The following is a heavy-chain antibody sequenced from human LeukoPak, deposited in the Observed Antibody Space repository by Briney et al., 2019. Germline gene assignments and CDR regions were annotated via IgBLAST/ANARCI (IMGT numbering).Heavy chain of an antibody. D-gene: IGHD3-22*01. J-gene: IGHJ4*02. CDR1: GFTFSSYG. CDR3: AKDSDYYDSSGYPVF. CDR2: ISGSGGST. V-gene: IGHV3-23*01. Sequence: RPGGSLRLSCAASGFTFSSYGMSWVRQAPGKGLEWVSAISGSGGSTYYADSVKGRFTISRDNSKNTLYLQMNSLRAEDTAVYYCAKDSDYYDSSGYPVFWGQGTLVTVSS.